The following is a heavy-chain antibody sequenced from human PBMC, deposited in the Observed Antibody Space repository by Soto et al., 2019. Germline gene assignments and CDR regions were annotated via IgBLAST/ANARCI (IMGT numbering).Heavy chain of an antibody. CDR1: GGSISSGGYY. CDR3: ARDREFATVTTHYYYMDV. D-gene: IGHD4-17*01. J-gene: IGHJ6*03. Sequence: SETLSLTCTVSGGSISSGGYYWSWIRQHPGKGLEWIGYIYYSGSTYYNPSLKSRVTISVDTSKNQFSLKLSSVTAADTAVYYCARDREFATVTTHYYYMDVWGKGTTVTVSS. V-gene: IGHV4-31*03. CDR2: IYYSGST.